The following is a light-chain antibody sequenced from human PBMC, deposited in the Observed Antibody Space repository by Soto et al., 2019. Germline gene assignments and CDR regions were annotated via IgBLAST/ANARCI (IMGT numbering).Light chain of an antibody. CDR2: EST. J-gene: IGKJ5*01. Sequence: DIQMPQSPSTLSASVGDIVTLPCRASQSISSWLAWYQQTPWKEPILLIYESTTLQSGFPPRFSGSGYGTDFTLXISSLQPEEFATYFCQKANSFPITFGQGTRLEIK. V-gene: IGKV1-12*01. CDR1: QSISSW. CDR3: QKANSFPIT.